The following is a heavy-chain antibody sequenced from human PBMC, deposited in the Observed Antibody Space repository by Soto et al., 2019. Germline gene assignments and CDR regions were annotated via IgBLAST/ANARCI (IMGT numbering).Heavy chain of an antibody. V-gene: IGHV4-59*01. Sequence: SETLSLTCTASGGSISSYYWSWIRQPPGKGLEWIGYIYYSGSTNYNPSLKSRVTISVDTSKNQFSLKLSSVTAADTAVYYCARAKGIPAATIYYYYGMDVWGQGTTVTVSS. J-gene: IGHJ6*02. CDR3: ARAKGIPAATIYYYYGMDV. D-gene: IGHD6-25*01. CDR2: IYYSGST. CDR1: GGSISSYY.